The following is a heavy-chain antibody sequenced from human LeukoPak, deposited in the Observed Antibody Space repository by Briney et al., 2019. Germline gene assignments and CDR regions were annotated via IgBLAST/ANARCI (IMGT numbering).Heavy chain of an antibody. Sequence: PSETLSLTCTVSGGSISSGDYYWSWIRQPPGKGLEWIGYIYYSGSTYYNPSLKSRVTISVDTSKNQFSLKLSSVTAADTAVYYCARGSGDDSGGNDWFDPWGQGTLVTVSS. V-gene: IGHV4-30-4*01. CDR3: ARGSGDDSGGNDWFDP. CDR1: GGSISSGDYY. D-gene: IGHD5-12*01. J-gene: IGHJ5*02. CDR2: IYYSGST.